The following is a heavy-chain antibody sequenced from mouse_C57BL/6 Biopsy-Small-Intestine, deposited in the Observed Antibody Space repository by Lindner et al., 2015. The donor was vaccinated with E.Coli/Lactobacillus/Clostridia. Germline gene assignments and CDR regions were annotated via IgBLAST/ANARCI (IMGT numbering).Heavy chain of an antibody. V-gene: IGHV5-17*01. CDR3: ARGDVGLHYGMDY. Sequence: VQLQESGGGLVKPGGSRKLSCAASGFTFSDYGMHWVRQAPEKGLEWIAYISSGSTTIYYADTVKGRFTISRDNAKNTLFLQMTSLRSEDTAMYYCARGDVGLHYGMDYWGQGTSVTVSS. CDR2: ISSGSTTI. CDR1: GFTFSDYG. J-gene: IGHJ4*01.